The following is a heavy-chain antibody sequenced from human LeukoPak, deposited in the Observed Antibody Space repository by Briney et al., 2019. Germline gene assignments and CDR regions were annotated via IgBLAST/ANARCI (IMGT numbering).Heavy chain of an antibody. CDR3: AREYGVGATPNFDY. D-gene: IGHD1-26*01. CDR2: IKEDGSEK. J-gene: IGHJ4*02. V-gene: IGHV3-7*01. CDR1: GFTFSKYW. Sequence: GGSLRLSCATSGFTFSKYWMSWVRQAPGKGLEWVANIKEDGSEKYYVDSVKGRFSISRDNAKNSLYLQMNSLRAEDTAVYYCAREYGVGATPNFDYWGQGTPVTVSS.